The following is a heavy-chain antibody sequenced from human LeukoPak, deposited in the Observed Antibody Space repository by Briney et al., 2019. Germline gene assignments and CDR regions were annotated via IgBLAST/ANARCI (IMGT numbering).Heavy chain of an antibody. CDR2: INPSGGRT. CDR1: GYTLTGYY. Sequence: GASVKVSCKASGYTLTGYYMHWVRQAPGQALEWMGIINPSGGRTSYAQKFQDRVTMTRDTSTSTVYMELSSLRSEDTAVYDCARDQRYYDSSCHLDYWGQGTLVTVSS. V-gene: IGHV1-46*01. D-gene: IGHD3-22*01. CDR3: ARDQRYYDSSCHLDY. J-gene: IGHJ4*02.